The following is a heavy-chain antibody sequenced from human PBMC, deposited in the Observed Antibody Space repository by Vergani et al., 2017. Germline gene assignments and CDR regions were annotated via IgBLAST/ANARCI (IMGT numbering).Heavy chain of an antibody. CDR3: VYRKTGCGTTGCFYPIYYYYYMDV. J-gene: IGHJ6*03. CDR1: GFSLNTRGVS. Sequence: QITLKESGPTLVKPTQTLTLTCTFSGFSLNTRGVSVAWIRQPPGKALDWLALIYWNDDQHYSPSLNNRVTITKDTSNNQVVLTMTNMDYVDTGTYYCVYRKTGCGTTGCFYPIYYYYYMDVWGKGTTVTVSS. V-gene: IGHV2-5*04. D-gene: IGHD1-7*01. CDR2: IYWNDDQ.